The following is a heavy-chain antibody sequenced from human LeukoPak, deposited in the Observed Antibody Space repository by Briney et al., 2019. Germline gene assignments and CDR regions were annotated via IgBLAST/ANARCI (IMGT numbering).Heavy chain of an antibody. V-gene: IGHV1-2*02. Sequence: ASVEVSCKASGYTFTDYHIYWLRQAPGQGLEWMAWIFPKTGATTYAREFQGRVTLTSDTSIRTAYMDLRALTSDDTAVYFCARTGVGSGLTYWRQGTQVTVSS. CDR2: IFPKTGAT. J-gene: IGHJ4*02. CDR3: ARTGVGSGLTY. CDR1: GYTFTDYH. D-gene: IGHD3-22*01.